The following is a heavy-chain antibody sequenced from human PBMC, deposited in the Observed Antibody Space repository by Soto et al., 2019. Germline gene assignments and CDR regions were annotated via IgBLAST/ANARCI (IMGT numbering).Heavy chain of an antibody. Sequence: SVFDGSSVSGCGCRSLKRQNPGKGLEWIGYIYYSGSTYYNPSLKSRVTISVDTSKNQFSLKLSSVTAADTAVYYCAARITMVRGDPFDYSGQGTLVTVSS. CDR2: IYYSGST. CDR3: AARITMVRGDPFDY. D-gene: IGHD3-10*01. CDR1: DGSSVSGCGC. V-gene: IGHV4-31*03. J-gene: IGHJ4*02.